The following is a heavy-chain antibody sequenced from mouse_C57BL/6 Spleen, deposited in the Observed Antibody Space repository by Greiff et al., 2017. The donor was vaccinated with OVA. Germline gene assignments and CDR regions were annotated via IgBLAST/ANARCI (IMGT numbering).Heavy chain of an antibody. D-gene: IGHD2-3*01. J-gene: IGHJ4*01. CDR2: IYPGDGDT. CDR3: ARRGDYDGINYAMDY. V-gene: IGHV1-80*01. CDR1: GYAFSSYW. Sequence: QVQLQQSGAELVKPGASVKISCKASGYAFSSYWMNWVKQRPGKGLEWIGQIYPGDGDTNYNGKFKGKATLTADKSSSTAYMQLSSLTSEDSAVYFCARRGDYDGINYAMDYWGQGTSVTVSS.